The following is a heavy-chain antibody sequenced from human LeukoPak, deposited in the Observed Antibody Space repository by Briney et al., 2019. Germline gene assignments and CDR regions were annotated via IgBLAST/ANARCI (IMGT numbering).Heavy chain of an antibody. V-gene: IGHV3-23*01. D-gene: IGHD7-27*01. CDR1: GFTFSSYA. Sequence: GGSLRLSCAASGFTFSSYAMSWVRQAPGKGLEWVSAISGSGGSTYYADSVKGRFTISRDNSKNTLYLQMNSLRAEDKAVYYCAKQGGSDWGVFDMWRQGTMVTVSS. J-gene: IGHJ3*02. CDR3: AKQGGSDWGVFDM. CDR2: ISGSGGST.